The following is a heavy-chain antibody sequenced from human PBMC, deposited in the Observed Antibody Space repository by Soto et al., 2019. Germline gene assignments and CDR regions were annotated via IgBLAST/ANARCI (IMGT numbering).Heavy chain of an antibody. CDR2: INTSGGST. CDR1: GYTFTSYY. V-gene: IGHV1-46*01. J-gene: IGHJ4*02. CDR3: AREGAGNYPLDY. Sequence: ASVKVSCKASGYTFTSYYMHWVRQAPGQGLEWMGIINTSGGSTSYAQKFQGRVTMTRDTSTSTVHMGLSSLTSEDTAVYYCAREGAGNYPLDYWGQGTLVTVSS. D-gene: IGHD3-3*01.